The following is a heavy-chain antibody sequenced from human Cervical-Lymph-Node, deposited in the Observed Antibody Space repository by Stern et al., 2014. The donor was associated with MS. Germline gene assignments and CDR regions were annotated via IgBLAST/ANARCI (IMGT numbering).Heavy chain of an antibody. CDR3: AREDWTVTASAFDY. CDR1: GFTFSNYG. CDR2: LWCDGFRE. D-gene: IGHD6-13*01. Sequence: VQLEESGGALVQPGTSLRLSCAASGFTFSNYGMHWVRQAPGQGLEWVAFLWCDGFREYYSDSVKGRFTISRDNSENTLFLQMNSLTAEDTAVYYCAREDWTVTASAFDYWGRGTLVTVSS. J-gene: IGHJ4*02. V-gene: IGHV3-33*01.